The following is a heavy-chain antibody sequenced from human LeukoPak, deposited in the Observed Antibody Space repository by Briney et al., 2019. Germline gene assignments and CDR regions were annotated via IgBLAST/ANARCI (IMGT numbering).Heavy chain of an antibody. V-gene: IGHV1-2*06. Sequence: EASVKVSCKASGYTFTGSYMRWVRQARGQGLEWMARINPNSGGTNYAQKFQGRVTMTRDTSITTAYMELSRLSSDDTAVYYCARHPGKVTNDWYFDLWGRGTLVTVSS. D-gene: IGHD4-23*01. J-gene: IGHJ2*01. CDR2: INPNSGGT. CDR1: GYTFTGSY. CDR3: ARHPGKVTNDWYFDL.